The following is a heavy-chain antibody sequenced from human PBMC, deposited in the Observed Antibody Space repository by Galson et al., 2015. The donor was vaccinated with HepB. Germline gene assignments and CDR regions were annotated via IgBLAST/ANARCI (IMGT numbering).Heavy chain of an antibody. V-gene: IGHV1-18*04. CDR1: GYTFNNYG. Sequence: SVKVSCKASGYTFNNYGVSWVRQAPGQGLEWVGWISAYNGDTSYAQKLQDRITMTTDASTSTFYMEMRGLRSDDTAVYYCARDKKSYGNLSLSYFDLWGQGTLITVSS. CDR3: ARDKKSYGNLSLSYFDL. D-gene: IGHD2-8*01. J-gene: IGHJ4*02. CDR2: ISAYNGDT.